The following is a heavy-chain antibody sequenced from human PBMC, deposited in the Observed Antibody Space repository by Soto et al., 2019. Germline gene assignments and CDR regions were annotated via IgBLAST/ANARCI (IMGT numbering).Heavy chain of an antibody. Sequence: PXETLSLTCNVSGGSISNYYWTLVRQSPEKGLEWIGYMYYNGNINYNPSLKSRVTISIDTSKNQFSLTLKSVTAADTAVYYCASGGNWFDPWGQGVLVTVSS. D-gene: IGHD3-16*01. V-gene: IGHV4-59*01. J-gene: IGHJ5*02. CDR2: MYYNGNI. CDR3: ASGGNWFDP. CDR1: GGSISNYY.